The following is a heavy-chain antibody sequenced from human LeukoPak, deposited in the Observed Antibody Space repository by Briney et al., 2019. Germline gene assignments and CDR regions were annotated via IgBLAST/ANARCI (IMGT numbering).Heavy chain of an antibody. J-gene: IGHJ4*02. V-gene: IGHV4-34*01. CDR2: INHSGST. CDR1: GGSFSGYY. Sequence: SETLSLTCAVYGGSFSGYYWSWIRQPPGKGLEWIGEINHSGSTNYNPSLKSRVTISVDTSRNQFSLKLSSVTAADTAVYYCAREGAHYFDYWGQGTLVTVSS. D-gene: IGHD3-16*01. CDR3: AREGAHYFDY.